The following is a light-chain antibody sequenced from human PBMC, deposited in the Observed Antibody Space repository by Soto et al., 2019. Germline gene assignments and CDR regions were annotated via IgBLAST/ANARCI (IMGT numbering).Light chain of an antibody. CDR2: DVS. CDR3: RSYTSSITRV. Sequence: QSALTQPASVSGSPGQSITISCTGTSSNVGGYNYVPWYQQHPGKAPKLLIYDVSNRPSGVSNRFSGSKSGNSASLAISGLQAEDEADYYCRSYTSSITRVFGGGTKLTVL. J-gene: IGLJ3*02. V-gene: IGLV2-14*01. CDR1: SSNVGGYNY.